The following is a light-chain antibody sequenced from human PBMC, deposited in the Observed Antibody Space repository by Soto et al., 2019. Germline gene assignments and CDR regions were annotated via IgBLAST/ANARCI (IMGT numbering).Light chain of an antibody. CDR1: QSISSW. CDR2: KAS. Sequence: DIQMTQSPSTLSASVGDRVTITCRASQSISSWLAWYQQKPGKAPKLLIYKASNLDSGVPSRFSGSGSGTEFTRTIGSLQPDDVATYYCQQFNSYAWTFGQGTKVEIK. V-gene: IGKV1-5*03. CDR3: QQFNSYAWT. J-gene: IGKJ1*01.